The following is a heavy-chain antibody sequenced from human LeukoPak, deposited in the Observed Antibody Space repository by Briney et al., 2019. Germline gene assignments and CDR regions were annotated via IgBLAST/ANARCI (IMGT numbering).Heavy chain of an antibody. J-gene: IGHJ4*02. CDR1: GFTFSSYA. CDR3: ARDGIAVAGTPFDY. Sequence: PGGSLRLSCAASGFTFSSYAMHWVRQAPGKGLEWVAVISYDGSNKYYADSVKGRFTISRDNSKNTLYLQMNSLRAEDTAVYYCARDGIAVAGTPFDYWGQGTLVTVSS. V-gene: IGHV3-30-3*01. CDR2: ISYDGSNK. D-gene: IGHD6-19*01.